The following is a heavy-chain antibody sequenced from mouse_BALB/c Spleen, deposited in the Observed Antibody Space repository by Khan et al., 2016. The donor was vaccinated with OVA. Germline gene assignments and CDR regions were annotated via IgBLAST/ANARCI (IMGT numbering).Heavy chain of an antibody. D-gene: IGHD1-1*02. Sequence: EVELVESGGGLVKPGGSLKLSCAASGFTFSDYYMYWVRQTPEKRLEWVATISDDGSYTYYPDSVKGRFTILRDNAKHHLYLQMSSLESEDTAMYYCARAGYGGFAYWGQGTLVTVSA. CDR1: GFTFSDYY. CDR3: ARAGYGGFAY. CDR2: ISDDGSYT. V-gene: IGHV5-4*02. J-gene: IGHJ3*01.